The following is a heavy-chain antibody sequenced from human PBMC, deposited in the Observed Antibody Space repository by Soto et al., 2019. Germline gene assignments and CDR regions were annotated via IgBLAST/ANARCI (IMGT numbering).Heavy chain of an antibody. D-gene: IGHD1-26*01. J-gene: IGHJ4*02. Sequence: EVQLVESGGGLVQPGRSLRLSCAASGLTFDDYAMHWVRQAPGKGLEWVSGISWNSGSIGYADSVKGRFTISRDNAKNSLYLQMNSLRAEDTALYYCAKDMGKVTNYFDYWGQGTLVTVSS. CDR2: ISWNSGSI. CDR1: GLTFDDYA. V-gene: IGHV3-9*01. CDR3: AKDMGKVTNYFDY.